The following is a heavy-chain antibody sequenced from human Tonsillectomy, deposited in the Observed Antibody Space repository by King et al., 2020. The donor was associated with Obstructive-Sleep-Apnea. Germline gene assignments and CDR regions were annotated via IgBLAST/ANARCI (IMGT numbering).Heavy chain of an antibody. CDR3: ARGPSLGEENDY. Sequence: VQLQESGPGLVKPSETLSLTCTVSGDSISTSYYWTWIRQPPGKGLEWIGTIYYSGSTYYSPSLKSRVIISVDTSKNQFSLDLSSVTAADTAVYYCARGPSLGEENDYWGQGTLVTVSS. V-gene: IGHV4-38-2*02. J-gene: IGHJ4*02. D-gene: IGHD2-21*01. CDR2: IYYSGST. CDR1: GDSISTSYY.